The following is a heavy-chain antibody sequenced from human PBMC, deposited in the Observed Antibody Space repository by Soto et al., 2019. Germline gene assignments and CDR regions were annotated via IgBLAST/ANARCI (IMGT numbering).Heavy chain of an antibody. CDR2: IIPIFGTA. D-gene: IGHD6-6*01. V-gene: IGHV1-69*13. CDR3: ARSTDSSSSLYYYYGMDV. J-gene: IGHJ6*02. Sequence: VASVKVSCKASGGTFSSYAISWVRQAPGQGLEWMGGIIPIFGTANYAQKFQGRVTITADESTSTAYMELSSLRSEDTAVYYCARSTDSSSSLYYYYGMDVWGQGTTVTVSS. CDR1: GGTFSSYA.